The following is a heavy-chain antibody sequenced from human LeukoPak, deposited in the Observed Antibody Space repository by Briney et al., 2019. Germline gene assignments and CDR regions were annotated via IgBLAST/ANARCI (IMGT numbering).Heavy chain of an antibody. J-gene: IGHJ4*02. Sequence: GGPLRLSCAASGFTFSSYAMSWVRQAPGKGLEWVSAISGSGGSTYYADSVKGRFTISRDNSKNTLYLQMNSLRAEDTAVYYCAKVRRYCSSTSCWGEDYFDYWGQGTLVTVSS. CDR3: AKVRRYCSSTSCWGEDYFDY. V-gene: IGHV3-23*01. CDR1: GFTFSSYA. D-gene: IGHD2-2*01. CDR2: ISGSGGST.